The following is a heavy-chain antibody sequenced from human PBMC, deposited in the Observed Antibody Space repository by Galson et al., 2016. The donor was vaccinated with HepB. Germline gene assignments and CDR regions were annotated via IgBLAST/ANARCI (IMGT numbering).Heavy chain of an antibody. D-gene: IGHD4-23*01. CDR2: IGGSDDRT. J-gene: IGHJ4*02. V-gene: IGHV3-23*01. CDR1: GFTLSSNA. CDR3: AKDLLRWSFDY. Sequence: SLRPSCAASGFTLSSNAMAWVRQAPGKGLEWVSAIGGSDDRTDYADSVKGRFSNSRDSSKNTLYLQMNSLRVEDTAVYYCAKDLLRWSFDYWGQGTLVTVSS.